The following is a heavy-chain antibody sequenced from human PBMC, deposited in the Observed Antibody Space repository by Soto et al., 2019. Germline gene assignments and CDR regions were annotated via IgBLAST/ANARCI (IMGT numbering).Heavy chain of an antibody. D-gene: IGHD2-15*01. J-gene: IGHJ6*03. CDR2: IWYDGSNK. Sequence: GGSLRLSCAASGFTFSNFGMDRVRRVPGKGLEWVALIWYDGSNKDYADSVKGRFTISRDNSKNMLFLQMNSLRAEDTAVYFCARYIGNGGGNRCSGHMDVWGKGTTVTVSS. V-gene: IGHV3-33*03. CDR3: ARYIGNGGGNRCSGHMDV. CDR1: GFTFSNFG.